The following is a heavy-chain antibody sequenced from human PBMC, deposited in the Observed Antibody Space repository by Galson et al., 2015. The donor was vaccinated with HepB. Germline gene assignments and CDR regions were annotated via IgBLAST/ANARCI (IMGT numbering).Heavy chain of an antibody. CDR2: VSGSGGST. V-gene: IGHV3-23*01. CDR3: ASPHLSFYYDSLGYSGRNAAFYS. J-gene: IGHJ3*02. D-gene: IGHD3-22*01. CDR1: GLAFSSYA. Sequence: LRLSCAASGLAFSSYAMSWVRQAPGKGLEWVSAVSGSGGSTYYVDSVKGRFTISRDNSKNTLYLRMNSLRAEDTAVYSCASPHLSFYYDSLGYSGRNAAFYSWGQGTKVTVSS.